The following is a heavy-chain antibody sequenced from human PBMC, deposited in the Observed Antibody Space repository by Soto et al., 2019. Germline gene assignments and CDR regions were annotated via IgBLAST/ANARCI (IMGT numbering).Heavy chain of an antibody. J-gene: IGHJ4*01. D-gene: IGHD6-6*01. CDR3: ARELGYSSSSVPFDY. CDR2: IKQDGTEK. V-gene: IGHV3-7*01. CDR1: GFTFSNYW. Sequence: GGSLRLSCSASGFTFSNYWMNWVRQAPGKGLEWVANIKQDGTEKYYVDSVEGRFTISRDNAKNSLYLHLNTLRAEDTAVYYCARELGYSSSSVPFDYWGHGALVTVSS.